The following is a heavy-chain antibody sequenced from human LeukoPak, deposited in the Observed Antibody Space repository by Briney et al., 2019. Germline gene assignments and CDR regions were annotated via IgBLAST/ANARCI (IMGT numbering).Heavy chain of an antibody. V-gene: IGHV1-46*01. D-gene: IGHD3-16*01. CDR3: ARGDMITFGGAMVLYYYYYYMDV. J-gene: IGHJ6*03. CDR2: INPSGGST. Sequence: ASVKVSCKASGYTFTSYYMHWVRQAPGQGLEWMGIINPSGGSTSYAQKFQGRVTMTRNTSISTAYMELSSLRSEDTAVYYCARGDMITFGGAMVLYYYYYYMDVWGKGTTVTISS. CDR1: GYTFTSYY.